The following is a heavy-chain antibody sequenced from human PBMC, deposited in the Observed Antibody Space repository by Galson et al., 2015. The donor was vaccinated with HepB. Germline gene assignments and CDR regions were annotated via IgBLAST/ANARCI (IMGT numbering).Heavy chain of an antibody. D-gene: IGHD5-12*01. Sequence: SLRLSCAASGFTFSSYSMNWVRQAPGKGLEWVSSISSSSSYIYYADSVKGRFTISRDNAKNSLYLQMNSLRAEDTAVYYCASPGPGGYDYADYYHGMDVWGQETTVTVSS. J-gene: IGHJ6*02. CDR3: ASPGPGGYDYADYYHGMDV. CDR1: GFTFSSYS. CDR2: ISSSSSYI. V-gene: IGHV3-21*01.